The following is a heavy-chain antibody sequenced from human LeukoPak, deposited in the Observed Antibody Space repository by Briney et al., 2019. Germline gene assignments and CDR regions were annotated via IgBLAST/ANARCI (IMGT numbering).Heavy chain of an antibody. V-gene: IGHV1-69*13. J-gene: IGHJ4*02. D-gene: IGHD3-10*01. CDR1: GGTFSSYA. Sequence: AASVKVSCKASGGTFSSYAISWVRQAPGQGLEWMGGIIPIFGTANYAQKFQGRVTITADESTSTAYMELSSLRSEDTAVYHCATHMVRGVSTYFDYWGQGTLVSVSS. CDR3: ATHMVRGVSTYFDY. CDR2: IIPIFGTA.